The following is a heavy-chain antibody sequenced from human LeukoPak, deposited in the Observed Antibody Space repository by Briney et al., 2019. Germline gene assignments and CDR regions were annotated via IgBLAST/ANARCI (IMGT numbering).Heavy chain of an antibody. J-gene: IGHJ4*02. Sequence: ASVKVSCKVSGYTLTELSMHWVRQAPGKGLEWMGGFDPEDGETIYAQKSQGRVTMTEDTSTDTAYMELSSLRSEDTAVYYCAIHPMHAHEYYFDYWGQGTLVTVSS. CDR1: GYTLTELS. V-gene: IGHV1-24*01. CDR2: FDPEDGET. CDR3: AIHPMHAHEYYFDY.